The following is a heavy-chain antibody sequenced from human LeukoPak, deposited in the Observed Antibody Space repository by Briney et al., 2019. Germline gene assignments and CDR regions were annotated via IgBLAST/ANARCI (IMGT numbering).Heavy chain of an antibody. CDR2: MNPNSGNT. J-gene: IGHJ5*02. CDR1: GYTFTSYD. V-gene: IGHV1-8*01. Sequence: ASVKVSCKASGYTFTSYDINWVRQATGQGLEWMGWMNPNSGNTGYAQKFQGRVTMTRNTSISTAYMELSSLRSEDTAVYYCARGFTMVWGVISRSWGQGTLVTVSS. D-gene: IGHD3-10*01. CDR3: ARGFTMVWGVISRS.